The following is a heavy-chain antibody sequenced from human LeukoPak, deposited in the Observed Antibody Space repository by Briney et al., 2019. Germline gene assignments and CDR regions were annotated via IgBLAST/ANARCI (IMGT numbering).Heavy chain of an antibody. CDR3: ARGATGYYYYMDV. CDR1: GGTFSSYA. Sequence: GSSVKVSCKASGGTFSSYAISWVRQAPGQGLEWMGRIIPIFGTADYAQKFQGRVTITTDESTSTAYMELNSLRSEDTAVYYCARGATGYYYYMDVWGKGTTVTVSS. J-gene: IGHJ6*03. CDR2: IIPIFGTA. V-gene: IGHV1-69*05. D-gene: IGHD5-12*01.